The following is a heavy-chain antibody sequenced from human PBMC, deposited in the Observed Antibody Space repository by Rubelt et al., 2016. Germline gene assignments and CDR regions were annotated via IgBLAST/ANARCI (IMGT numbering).Heavy chain of an antibody. J-gene: IGHJ2*01. CDR1: SRSG. D-gene: IGHD4-17*01. CDR2: IWYDGTNK. CDR3: ARDHQGGDYWYFDL. Sequence: SRSGMHWVRQAPGKGLEWVAVIWYDGTNKYYGDSVKGRFTISRDDSKNTLDLQMNSLRAEDTAMYYCARDHQGGDYWYFDLWGRGTLVTVSS. V-gene: IGHV3-33*01.